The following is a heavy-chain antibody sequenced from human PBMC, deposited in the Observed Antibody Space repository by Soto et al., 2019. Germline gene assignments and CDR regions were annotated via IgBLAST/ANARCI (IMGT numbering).Heavy chain of an antibody. V-gene: IGHV3-72*01. J-gene: IGHJ4*02. CDR3: AREGSSSGPDYEY. CDR2: TRNKANSYTT. CDR1: GFTFSSYG. D-gene: IGHD3-22*01. Sequence: GGSLRLSCAASGFTFSSYGIDWVRQAPGKGLEWVGRTRNKANSYTTDYAAFVKGRFTISRDDSKNLIYLQMNSLKTEDTAVYYCAREGSSSGPDYEYWGQGTLVTVSS.